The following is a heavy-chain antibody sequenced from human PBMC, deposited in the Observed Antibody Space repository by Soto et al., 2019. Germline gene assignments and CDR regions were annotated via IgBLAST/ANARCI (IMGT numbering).Heavy chain of an antibody. CDR2: IYWNDEK. CDR1: GFSLSTTAVG. V-gene: IGHV2-5*01. J-gene: IGHJ4*02. CDR3: GHWGYRTGLSVY. Sequence: SDPTLVNPTQTLTLTCTVSGFSLSTTAVGVGWVRQPPGKSLEWLGLIYWNDEKRYSPSLKTRLTITKDASKNQVVLTMINMDLVDTATYYWGHWGYRTGLSVYWGPGSPVTVSS. D-gene: IGHD2-8*02.